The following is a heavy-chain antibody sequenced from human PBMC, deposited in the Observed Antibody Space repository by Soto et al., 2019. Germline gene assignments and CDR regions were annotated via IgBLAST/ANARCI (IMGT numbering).Heavy chain of an antibody. CDR2: INDSGGT. CDR3: VRGQMAARLKT. CDR1: GGSFSGYY. J-gene: IGHJ3*01. Sequence: QVQLQQWGAGLLKPSETLSITCAVYGGSFSGYYWTWIRQPPGKGLEWNGEINDSGGTSYNPSLKSRVTISVDTSKNQFSLKLTSGTAADTAVYYCVRGQMAARLKTWGQGTMVTVSS. D-gene: IGHD6-6*01. V-gene: IGHV4-34*01.